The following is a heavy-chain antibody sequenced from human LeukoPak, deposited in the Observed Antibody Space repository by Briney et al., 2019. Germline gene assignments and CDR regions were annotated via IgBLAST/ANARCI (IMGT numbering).Heavy chain of an antibody. V-gene: IGHV3-23*01. J-gene: IGHJ4*02. CDR3: AKDRSIGTYYTFDH. Sequence: GGSLRLSCAASGFTFTDYAMTWVRQAPGKGLEWVSSISASGLMTYYADSVKGRFTVSRDNSKNTLYLQMNSLTAADTAVYYCAKDRSIGTYYTFDHWGQGTLVTVSS. D-gene: IGHD1-26*01. CDR1: GFTFTDYA. CDR2: ISASGLMT.